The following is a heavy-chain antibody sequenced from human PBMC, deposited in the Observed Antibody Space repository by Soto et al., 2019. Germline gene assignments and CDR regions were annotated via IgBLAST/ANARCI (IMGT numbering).Heavy chain of an antibody. CDR1: GFTFSDYV. CDR3: ARVRLSSAVSDALDV. Sequence: QVRMVESGGGVVQPATSLRLSCAASGFTFSDYVIHWVRQGAGKGLEWVASMTYDGATEYYADSVKGRFTMSRDKSKRALSLQTNSLRPDDTAVYYCARVRLSSAVSDALDVWGQGTTVTVSP. CDR2: MTYDGATE. J-gene: IGHJ3*01. V-gene: IGHV3-30*14. D-gene: IGHD6-25*01.